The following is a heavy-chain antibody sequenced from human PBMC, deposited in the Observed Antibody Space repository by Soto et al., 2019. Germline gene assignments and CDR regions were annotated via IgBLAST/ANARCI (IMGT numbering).Heavy chain of an antibody. J-gene: IGHJ6*03. CDR3: ASEKWFGETYYYMDV. CDR1: SGSISSSNW. V-gene: IGHV4-4*02. Sequence: SETLSLTCAVSSGSISSSNWWSWVRQPPGKGLEWIGEIYHSGSTNYNPSLKSRVTISVDKSKNQFSLKLSSVTAADTAVYYCASEKWFGETYYYMDVWAKGTKVTVSS. D-gene: IGHD3-10*01. CDR2: IYHSGST.